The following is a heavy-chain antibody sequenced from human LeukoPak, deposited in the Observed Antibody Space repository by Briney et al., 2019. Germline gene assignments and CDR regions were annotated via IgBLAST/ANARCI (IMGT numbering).Heavy chain of an antibody. CDR2: IYHSGST. D-gene: IGHD6-6*01. V-gene: IGHV4-30-2*01. CDR3: ARDSNWQLVPNY. CDR1: GGSISSGGYY. Sequence: SETLSLTCTVSGGSISSGGYYWSWIRQPPGKGLEWIGYIYHSGSTYYNPSLKSRVTISVDRSKNQFSLKLSSVTAADTAVYYCARDSNWQLVPNYWGQGTLVTVSS. J-gene: IGHJ4*02.